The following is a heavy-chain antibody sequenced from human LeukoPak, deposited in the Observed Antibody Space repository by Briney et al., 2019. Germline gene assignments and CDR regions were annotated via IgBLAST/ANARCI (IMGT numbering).Heavy chain of an antibody. CDR1: GGSFSGYY. J-gene: IGHJ4*02. V-gene: IGHV4-34*01. CDR3: ARKGLRPLEWLSEYFFDY. Sequence: SETLSLTCAVYGGSFSGYYWSWIRQPPGKGLEWIGEINHSGSTNYNPSLKSRVTISVDTSKNQFSLKLSSVTAADTGVYFCARKGLRPLEWLSEYFFDYWGQGTLVSVAS. D-gene: IGHD3-3*01. CDR2: INHSGST.